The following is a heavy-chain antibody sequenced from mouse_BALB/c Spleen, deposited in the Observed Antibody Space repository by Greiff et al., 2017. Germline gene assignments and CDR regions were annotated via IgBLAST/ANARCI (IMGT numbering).Heavy chain of an antibody. CDR3: ARDDYGLDY. Sequence: EVQLVESGGGLVQPGGSLRLSCAPSGFTFTDYYMSWVRQPPGKALEWLGFIRNKANGYTTEYSASVKGRFTISRDNSQSILYLQMNTLRAEDSATYYCARDDYGLDYWGQGTTLTVSS. CDR1: GFTFTDYY. J-gene: IGHJ2*01. CDR2: IRNKANGYTT. D-gene: IGHD1-1*01. V-gene: IGHV7-3*02.